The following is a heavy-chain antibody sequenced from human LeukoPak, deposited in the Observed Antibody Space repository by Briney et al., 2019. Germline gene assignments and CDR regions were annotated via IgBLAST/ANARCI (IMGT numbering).Heavy chain of an antibody. V-gene: IGHV4-38-2*02. D-gene: IGHD3/OR15-3a*01. CDR1: GYSIRSGYD. Sequence: SETLSLTCIASGYSIRSGYDWGWIRLSPGKGLEWIGSINYSGRPYYNPSLKSRVTISVDTSKNLFSLNLTSVTAADTAIYFCARSEINDYMNFWGQGLQVIVSS. CDR2: INYSGRP. CDR3: ARSEINDYMNF. J-gene: IGHJ4*02.